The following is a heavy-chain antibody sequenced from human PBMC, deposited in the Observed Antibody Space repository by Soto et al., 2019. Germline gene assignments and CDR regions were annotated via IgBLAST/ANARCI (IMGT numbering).Heavy chain of an antibody. J-gene: IGHJ6*02. V-gene: IGHV4-59*08. CDR3: TRHGFGTLHGLVDV. Sequence: QVQLQESGPGLVKPSETLSLTCTVSGGSITNYYCSWFRQPPGKGLEWIGYIQYSGYSAYNLSLKRRVTMSRDTSKTHFSLMLESVTATDTTVYYCTRHGFGTLHGLVDVCGQGTTVIVSS. D-gene: IGHD3-10*01. CDR2: IQYSGYS. CDR1: GGSITNYY.